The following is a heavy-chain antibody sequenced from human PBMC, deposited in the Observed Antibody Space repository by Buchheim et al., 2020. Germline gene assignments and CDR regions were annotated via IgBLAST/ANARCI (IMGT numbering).Heavy chain of an antibody. CDR3: AKDSSGYSYGTLDY. D-gene: IGHD5-18*01. Sequence: EVQLLESGGGLVQPGGSLRLSCAASGFTFSSYAMHWVRQAPGKGLEWVSGISGSGGRTYSAASVKGRFTISRDTSKNTLYLQMNSLRAEDTAVHHCAKDSSGYSYGTLDYWGQGTL. V-gene: IGHV3-23*01. CDR1: GFTFSSYA. CDR2: ISGSGGRT. J-gene: IGHJ4*02.